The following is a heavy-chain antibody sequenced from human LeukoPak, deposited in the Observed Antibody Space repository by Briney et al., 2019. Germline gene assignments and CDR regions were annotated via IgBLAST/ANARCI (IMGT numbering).Heavy chain of an antibody. CDR1: GGSISSYY. J-gene: IGHJ4*02. CDR3: ARDYYDILTGYYEGGGFDY. Sequence: SETLSLTCTVSGGSISSYYWSWIRQPAGKGLEWIGRISTSGSTNYNPSLKSRVTMSVDTSKNQFSLKLSSVTAADTAVYYCARDYYDILTGYYEGGGFDYWGQGTLVTVSP. D-gene: IGHD3-9*01. CDR2: ISTSGST. V-gene: IGHV4-4*07.